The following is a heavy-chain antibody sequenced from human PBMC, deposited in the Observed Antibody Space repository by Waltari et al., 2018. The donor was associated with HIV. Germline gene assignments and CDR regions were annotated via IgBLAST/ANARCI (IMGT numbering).Heavy chain of an antibody. Sequence: EVQLVESGGGLVQPGGSLRLSCAAPGFTFSSYWMHWVRQAPGKGLVWVSRINSDGSSTSYADSVKGRFTISRDNAKNTLYLQMNSLRAEDTAVYYCAREYYDSSGMDVWGQGTTVTVSS. CDR3: AREYYDSSGMDV. D-gene: IGHD3-3*01. V-gene: IGHV3-74*01. CDR2: INSDGSST. J-gene: IGHJ6*02. CDR1: GFTFSSYW.